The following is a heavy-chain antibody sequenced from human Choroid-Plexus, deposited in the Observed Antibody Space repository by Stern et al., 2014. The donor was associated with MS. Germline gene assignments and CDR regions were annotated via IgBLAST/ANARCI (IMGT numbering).Heavy chain of an antibody. CDR1: GSPLGSCA. CDR3: AKDRQYLTYFFDH. J-gene: IGHJ5*02. Sequence: QVQLVQSGGGGVNPGGPLRLSCEAPGSPLGSCAMTWVPKAQGRGREWVEGVSYDGSNKYYADSVKGRFTISRDNSQNTLYMQMSSLRPEDTAVYYCAKDRQYLTYFFDHWGQGSLVTVSS. CDR2: VSYDGSNK. D-gene: IGHD2/OR15-2a*01. V-gene: IGHV3-30*18.